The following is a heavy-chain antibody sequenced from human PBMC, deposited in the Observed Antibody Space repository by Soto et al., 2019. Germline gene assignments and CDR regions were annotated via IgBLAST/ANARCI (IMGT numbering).Heavy chain of an antibody. CDR3: ARVYFDILTAYRN. V-gene: IGHV3-53*01. Sequence: GGSLRLSCAASGFTVSSNYMSWVRQAPGKGLEWVSLIYSGDSTTYADSVRGRFTISRDNSKNSVYLQMNSLRAEDTAVYYCARVYFDILTAYRNWGQGTLVTVSS. CDR1: GFTVSSNY. CDR2: IYSGDST. D-gene: IGHD3-9*01. J-gene: IGHJ4*02.